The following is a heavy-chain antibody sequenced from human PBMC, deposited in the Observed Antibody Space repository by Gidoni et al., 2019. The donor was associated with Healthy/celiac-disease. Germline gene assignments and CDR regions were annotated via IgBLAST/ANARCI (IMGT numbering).Heavy chain of an antibody. CDR3: ARDGGYYYGSGSYYNNYYYGMNV. D-gene: IGHD3-10*01. CDR1: GGSISSGDYY. J-gene: IGHJ6*02. V-gene: IGHV4-30-4*08. Sequence: QVQLQESGPGLVKPSPTPSLPRTVSGGSISSGDYYWSWTRQPPGKGLEWIGYIYYSGRTYYNPSLKSRVTISVDTSKSQFSLKLSSVTAADTAVYYCARDGGYYYGSGSYYNNYYYGMNVWGQGTTVTVSS. CDR2: IYYSGRT.